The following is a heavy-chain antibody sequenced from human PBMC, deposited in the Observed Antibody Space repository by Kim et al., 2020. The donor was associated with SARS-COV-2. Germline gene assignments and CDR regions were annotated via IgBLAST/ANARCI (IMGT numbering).Heavy chain of an antibody. CDR3: AKDMAPLLVGALILVGFDY. CDR1: GFTFDDYA. D-gene: IGHD1-26*01. J-gene: IGHJ4*02. Sequence: GGSLRLSCAASGFTFDDYAMHWVRQAPGKGLEWVSGISWNSGSIGYADSVKGRFTISRDNAKNSLYLQMNSLRAEDTALYYCAKDMAPLLVGALILVGFDYWGQGTLVTVSS. CDR2: ISWNSGSI. V-gene: IGHV3-9*01.